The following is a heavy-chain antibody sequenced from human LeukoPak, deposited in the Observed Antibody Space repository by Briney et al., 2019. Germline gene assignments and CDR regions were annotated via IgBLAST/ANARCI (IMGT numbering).Heavy chain of an antibody. CDR3: ARRITMIVVVTPEYYFDY. CDR2: IYYSGST. CDR1: GRSISSSSYY. D-gene: IGHD3-22*01. Sequence: PSETLSLTCTVSGRSISSSSYYWGWIRQPPGKGLEWIGSIYYSGSTYYNPSLKSRVTISVDTSKNQFSLKLSSVTAADTAVYYCARRITMIVVVTPEYYFDYWGQGTLVTVSS. J-gene: IGHJ4*02. V-gene: IGHV4-39*01.